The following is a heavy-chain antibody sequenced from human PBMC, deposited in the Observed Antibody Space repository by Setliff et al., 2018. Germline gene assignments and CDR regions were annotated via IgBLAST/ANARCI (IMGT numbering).Heavy chain of an antibody. CDR1: NFSLTSGFF. J-gene: IGHJ1*01. CDR2: VYHRGST. D-gene: IGHD1-26*01. CDR3: ASRNSDGGPEYFQH. Sequence: SETLSLTCTVSNFSLTSGFFWAWVRQPPGKGLEWIATVYHRGSTDYRPSLKSRATISVDTSKNQFSLKLTSMTAADTAVYYCASRNSDGGPEYFQHWGQGALVTVSS. V-gene: IGHV4-38-2*02.